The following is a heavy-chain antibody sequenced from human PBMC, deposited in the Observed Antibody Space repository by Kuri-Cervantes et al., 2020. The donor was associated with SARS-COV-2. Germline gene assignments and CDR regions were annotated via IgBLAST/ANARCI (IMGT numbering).Heavy chain of an antibody. V-gene: IGHV5-10-1*01. Sequence: GESLKISCKGSGYSFTSYWIGWVRQMPGKGLEWMGRIDPSDSYTNYSPSFQGHVTISADKSISNDYLQWSSLKASDTAMDYCARGYCSSTSCYYGMDVWGQGTTVTVSS. J-gene: IGHJ6*02. D-gene: IGHD2-2*01. CDR1: GYSFTSYW. CDR3: ARGYCSSTSCYYGMDV. CDR2: IDPSDSYT.